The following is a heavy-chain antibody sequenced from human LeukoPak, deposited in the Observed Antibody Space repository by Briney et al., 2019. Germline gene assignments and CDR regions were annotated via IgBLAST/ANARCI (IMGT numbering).Heavy chain of an antibody. CDR1: GFTFSNYA. V-gene: IGHV1-46*01. D-gene: IGHD4-23*01. CDR3: ARSPPGYGGTWIGTTFDY. Sequence: GGSLRLSCAASGFTFSNYAMHWVRQAPGKGLGWMGIINPSGGSTSYAQKFQGRVTMTRDTSTSTVYMELSSLRSEDTAVYYCARSPPGYGGTWIGTTFDYWGQGTLVTVSS. J-gene: IGHJ4*02. CDR2: INPSGGST.